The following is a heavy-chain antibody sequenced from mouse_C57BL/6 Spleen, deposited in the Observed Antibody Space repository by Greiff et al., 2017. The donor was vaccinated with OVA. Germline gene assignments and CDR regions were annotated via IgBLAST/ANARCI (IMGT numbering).Heavy chain of an antibody. CDR1: GFTFSDYY. Sequence: EVQLQESEGGLVQPGSSMKLSCTASGFTFSDYYMAWVRQVPEKGLEWVANINYDGSSTYYLDSLKSRFIISRDNAKNILYLQMSSLKSEDTATYYCARGGYYYGSSHYAMDYWGQGTSVTVSS. D-gene: IGHD1-1*01. V-gene: IGHV5-16*01. J-gene: IGHJ4*01. CDR2: INYDGSST. CDR3: ARGGYYYGSSHYAMDY.